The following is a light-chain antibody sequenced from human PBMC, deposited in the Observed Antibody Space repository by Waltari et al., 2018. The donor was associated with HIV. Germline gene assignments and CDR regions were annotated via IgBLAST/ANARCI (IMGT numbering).Light chain of an antibody. Sequence: DIVLTQSPGTLSLSPGERATPSCSASQSVSSSYLAWYQQKPGQAPRLLMYGASSRATGIPDRFSGSGSGTDFTLTISRLEPEDFAVYYCQQNAGSPPYSFGQGTKLESK. CDR3: QQNAGSPPYS. CDR1: QSVSSSY. V-gene: IGKV3-20*01. J-gene: IGKJ2*03. CDR2: GAS.